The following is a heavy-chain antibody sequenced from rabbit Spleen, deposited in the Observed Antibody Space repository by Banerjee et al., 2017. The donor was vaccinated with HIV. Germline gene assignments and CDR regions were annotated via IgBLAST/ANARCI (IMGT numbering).Heavy chain of an antibody. CDR3: ARDSGSSFSSYGMDL. D-gene: IGHD8-1*01. CDR1: GVSFSSNYY. Sequence: QSLEESGGDLVKPGASLTLTCTASGVSFSSNYYMCWVRQAPGKGLEWIACIDSGSSGFTYFASCAKGRFTISKASATTVTLQMTSLTAADTATYFCARDSGSSFSSYGMDLWGPGPSSPS. V-gene: IGHV1S40*01. J-gene: IGHJ6*01. CDR2: IDSGSSGFT.